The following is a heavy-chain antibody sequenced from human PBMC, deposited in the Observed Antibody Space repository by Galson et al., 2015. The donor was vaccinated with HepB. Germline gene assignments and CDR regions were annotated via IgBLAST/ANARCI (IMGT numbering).Heavy chain of an antibody. D-gene: IGHD1-26*01. V-gene: IGHV3-11*06. CDR3: AKGAYVGPTLGYYFDN. J-gene: IGHJ4*02. Sequence: SLRLSCAASGFFYSDYYMSWLRQAPGKGLEWVSYISTSGNFKNYADSGKGRFTISKENAKDSLYLQMDSLRGEDTAVYYCAKGAYVGPTLGYYFDNWGQGTLVAVSS. CDR2: ISTSGNFK. CDR1: GFFYSDYY.